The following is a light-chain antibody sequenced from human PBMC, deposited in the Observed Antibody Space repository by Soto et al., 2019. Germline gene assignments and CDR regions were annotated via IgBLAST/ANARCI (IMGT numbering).Light chain of an antibody. CDR1: KLGDKY. V-gene: IGLV3-1*01. J-gene: IGLJ2*01. CDR3: QPWDSSTYVV. Sequence: SYELTQPPSVSVSPGQTASITCSGDKLGDKYACWYQQKPGRSPVLVIYQDSKRPSGIPERFSGSNSGNTATLTISGTQAMDEADYYCQPWDSSTYVVFGGGTKLTVL. CDR2: QDS.